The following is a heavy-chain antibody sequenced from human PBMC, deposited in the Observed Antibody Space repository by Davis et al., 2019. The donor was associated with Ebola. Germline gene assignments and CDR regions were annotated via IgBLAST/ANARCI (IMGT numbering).Heavy chain of an antibody. V-gene: IGHV3-11*06. Sequence: GESLKISCAASGFTFSDFHMSWIRQAPGKGLEWVSFIPDDSVFTTYAGSVKGRLTISRDNAKNSLYLQINSLTAEDTGVYYCARDLAADARAMDVWGPGTTVTVSS. CDR3: ARDLAADARAMDV. D-gene: IGHD6-13*01. J-gene: IGHJ6*02. CDR2: IPDDSVFT. CDR1: GFTFSDFH.